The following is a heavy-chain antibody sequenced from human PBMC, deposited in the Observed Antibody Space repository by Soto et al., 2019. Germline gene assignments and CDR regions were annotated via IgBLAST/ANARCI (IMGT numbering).Heavy chain of an antibody. Sequence: QVQLVQSGAEVKKPGASVKVSCKASGYIFINYGIIWVRQAHGQGLEWMGWINSYNGNTNSAQKVQSRVTMTTDTSTNTAYKELRCLTADDTAVYYCARSAGVVDGDEYWGQGTLVTVSS. CDR1: GYIFINYG. V-gene: IGHV1-18*01. CDR2: INSYNGNT. J-gene: IGHJ4*02. D-gene: IGHD3-10*01. CDR3: ARSAGVVDGDEY.